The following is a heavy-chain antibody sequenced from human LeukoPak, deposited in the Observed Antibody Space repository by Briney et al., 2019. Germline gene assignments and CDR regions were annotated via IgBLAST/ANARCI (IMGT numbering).Heavy chain of an antibody. CDR2: ISSSSSTI. J-gene: IGHJ4*02. V-gene: IGHV3-48*01. D-gene: IGHD1-1*01. CDR1: GFTFSSYS. CDR3: ARDSEERTLPTCLDY. Sequence: AGGSLRLSCEGSGFTFSSYSMNWVRQAPGKGLEWVSYISSSSSTIYYADSVKGRFTISRDNAKNSLYLQMNSLRAEDTAVYYCARDSEERTLPTCLDYWGQGTLVTVSS.